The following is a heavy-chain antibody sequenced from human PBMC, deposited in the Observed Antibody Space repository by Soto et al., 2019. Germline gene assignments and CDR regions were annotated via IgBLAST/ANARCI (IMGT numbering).Heavy chain of an antibody. CDR1: GGSISSSSYY. J-gene: IGHJ5*02. CDR2: IYYSGST. CDR3: ARALGIAVAGTKIDWFDP. D-gene: IGHD6-19*01. Sequence: SETLALTCTVSGGSISSSSYYWGWIRQPPGKGLEWIGSIYYSGSTYYNPSLKSRVTISVDTSKNQFSLKLSSVTAADTAVYYCARALGIAVAGTKIDWFDPWGQGTLVTVSS. V-gene: IGHV4-39*01.